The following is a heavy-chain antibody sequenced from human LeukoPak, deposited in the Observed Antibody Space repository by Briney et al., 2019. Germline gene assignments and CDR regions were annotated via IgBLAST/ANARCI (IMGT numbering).Heavy chain of an antibody. CDR2: IYYSGST. V-gene: IGHV4-31*03. D-gene: IGHD4-17*01. CDR3: ARDPPPTVRGSYGMDV. Sequence: SETLSLTCTVSGGSISSDDYYWNWIRQHPGKGLEWIGYIYYSGSTYYNPSLKSRVTISVDTSKNQFSLKLSSVTAADTAVYYCARDPPPTVRGSYGMDVWGQGTTVTVSS. J-gene: IGHJ6*02. CDR1: GGSISSDDYY.